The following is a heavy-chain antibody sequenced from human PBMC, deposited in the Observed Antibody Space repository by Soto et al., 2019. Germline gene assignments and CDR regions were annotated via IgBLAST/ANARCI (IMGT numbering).Heavy chain of an antibody. Sequence: SVKVSCKPPRGLFSNYVFTWVLQAPGQGLEWMGGVNPILNIADHAQKFQGRVTITADASTGTVYMELSSLRSEDTAVYYCARGIKYGDYSRWFDPWGQGTLVTVSS. D-gene: IGHD4-17*01. CDR1: RGLFSNYV. J-gene: IGHJ5*02. CDR2: VNPILNIA. V-gene: IGHV1-69*10. CDR3: ARGIKYGDYSRWFDP.